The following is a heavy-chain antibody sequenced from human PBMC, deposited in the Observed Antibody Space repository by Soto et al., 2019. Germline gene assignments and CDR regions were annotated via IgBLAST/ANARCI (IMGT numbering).Heavy chain of an antibody. Sequence: SGPTLVNPTQTLTLTCTFSGFSLSTSGMCVSWIRQPPGKALEWLARIDWDDDKYYSTSLKTRLTISKDTSKNQVVLTMTNMDPVDTATYYCARTRIAVAGRNYYGMDVWGQGTTVTVSS. CDR2: IDWDDDK. D-gene: IGHD6-19*01. CDR3: ARTRIAVAGRNYYGMDV. V-gene: IGHV2-70*11. J-gene: IGHJ6*02. CDR1: GFSLSTSGMC.